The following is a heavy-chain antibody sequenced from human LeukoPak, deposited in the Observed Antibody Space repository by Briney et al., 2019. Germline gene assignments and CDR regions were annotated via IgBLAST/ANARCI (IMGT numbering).Heavy chain of an antibody. Sequence: SQTLSLTCAISGDSVSTYNAAWNWIRQSPSRGLEWLGRTYYRSKWNNEYAVSVKSRITINPDTSKNQFSLQLNSVTPEDTAVYYCARGVGATDGQYYFDSWGQGTLVTVSS. CDR1: GDSVSTYNAA. CDR3: ARGVGATDGQYYFDS. CDR2: TYYRSKWNN. V-gene: IGHV6-1*01. J-gene: IGHJ4*02. D-gene: IGHD1-26*01.